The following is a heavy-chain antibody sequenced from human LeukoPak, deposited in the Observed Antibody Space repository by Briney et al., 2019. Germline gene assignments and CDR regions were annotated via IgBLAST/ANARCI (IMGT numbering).Heavy chain of an antibody. Sequence: GGTLRLSCAASGFTFTDSYMTWVRQAPGKGLEWLSYISGSGGDTNYADSVRGRFTISRDNAKNSLYLQMNSLRVEDTAVYYCARDPRTVRIWGQGTLVTVSS. V-gene: IGHV3-11*06. D-gene: IGHD1-1*01. J-gene: IGHJ4*02. CDR1: GFTFTDSY. CDR2: ISGSGGDT. CDR3: ARDPRTVRI.